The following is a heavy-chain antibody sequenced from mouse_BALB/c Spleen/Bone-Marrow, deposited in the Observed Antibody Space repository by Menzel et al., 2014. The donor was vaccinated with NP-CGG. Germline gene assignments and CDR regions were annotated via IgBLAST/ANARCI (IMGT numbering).Heavy chain of an antibody. CDR3: ARCGFCGWLAY. Sequence: EVHLVESGGGLVQPGGSLKLSCTASGFELSRYWMSWVRQAAGKGLEWIGEINPNSRTINYTPSLKERFIISRDNAKNTLFLQMSKVRSEDTALYFCARCGFCGWLAYWGQGTLVTDSA. CDR1: GFELSRYW. CDR2: INPNSRTI. D-gene: IGHD1-1*02. V-gene: IGHV4-1*02. J-gene: IGHJ3*01.